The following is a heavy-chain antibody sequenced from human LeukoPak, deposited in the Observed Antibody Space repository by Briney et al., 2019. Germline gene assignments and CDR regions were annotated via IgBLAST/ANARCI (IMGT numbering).Heavy chain of an antibody. CDR3: AGRAQTTGWSFDY. J-gene: IGHJ4*02. V-gene: IGHV4-4*07. Sequence: SGTLSLTCIVSGGSISSYYWSWIRQPAGKGLEWIGQIHTSGSNNYNPSLKSRVAMSVHTSKNQFSLELSSVTAADTAVYYCAGRAQTTGWSFDYWGQRALVTVSP. D-gene: IGHD6-19*01. CDR2: IHTSGSN. CDR1: GGSISSYY.